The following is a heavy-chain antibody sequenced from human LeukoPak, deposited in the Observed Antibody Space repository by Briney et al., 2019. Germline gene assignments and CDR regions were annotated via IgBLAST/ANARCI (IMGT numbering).Heavy chain of an antibody. CDR1: GGSFSGYY. D-gene: IGHD2-15*01. J-gene: IGHJ5*02. CDR3: AKGEDCSGGSCYYQRDSYNWFDP. CDR2: INHSVST. Sequence: PSETLSLTCAVYGGSFSGYYWSWIREPPGKGLEWIGEINHSVSTNYNPSLKSRVTISVDTSKNQFSLKLSSVTAADTAVYYCAKGEDCSGGSCYYQRDSYNWFDPWGQGTLVTVSS. V-gene: IGHV4-34*01.